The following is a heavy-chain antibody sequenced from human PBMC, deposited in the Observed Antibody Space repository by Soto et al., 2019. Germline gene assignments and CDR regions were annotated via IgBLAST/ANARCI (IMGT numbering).Heavy chain of an antibody. CDR3: ARDILPRLAPTRFLDS. Sequence: PGGSLRLSCAASGFTFSDYALHWVRQAPGKGLEWVAVTSYDGSNKYYADSVKGRFTISRDNSKNRLYLQVNSPRPDDTAVYYCARDILPRLAPTRFLDSWGQGTLVTVSS. V-gene: IGHV3-30-3*01. CDR2: TSYDGSNK. D-gene: IGHD2-2*02. J-gene: IGHJ4*02. CDR1: GFTFSDYA.